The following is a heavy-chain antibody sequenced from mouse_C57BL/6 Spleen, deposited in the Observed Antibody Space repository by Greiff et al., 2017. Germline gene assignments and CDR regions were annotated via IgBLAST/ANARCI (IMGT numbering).Heavy chain of an antibody. CDR2: IWRGGST. V-gene: IGHV2-5*01. J-gene: IGHJ4*01. CDR1: GFSLTSYG. CDR3: ARNRDRSYYAMDY. D-gene: IGHD3-3*01. Sequence: QVQLQQSGPGLVQPSQSLSISCTASGFSLTSYGVHWVRQSPGKGLEWLGVIWRGGSTDYNAAFMSRLSITKDNSKSQVFFKMNSLQADDTAIYYCARNRDRSYYAMDYWGQGTSVTVSS.